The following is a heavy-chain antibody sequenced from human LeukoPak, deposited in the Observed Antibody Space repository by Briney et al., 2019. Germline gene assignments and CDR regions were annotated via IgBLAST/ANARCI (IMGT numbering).Heavy chain of an antibody. CDR1: GFTFSNHA. J-gene: IGHJ4*02. Sequence: PGGSLRLSCAVSGFTFSNHAMNWVRQAPGKGLEWVSIISASGDDTKDADSVKGRFTISRDNSKNTLYLQMNSLRAEDTAVYYCAKDLGYYYGSGNYWCYFDYWGQGTLVTVSS. CDR2: ISASGDDT. CDR3: AKDLGYYYGSGNYWCYFDY. V-gene: IGHV3-23*01. D-gene: IGHD3-10*01.